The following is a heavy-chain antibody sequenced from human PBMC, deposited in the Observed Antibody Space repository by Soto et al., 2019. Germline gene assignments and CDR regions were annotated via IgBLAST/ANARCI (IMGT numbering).Heavy chain of an antibody. CDR2: IYYSGNT. V-gene: IGHV4-59*01. D-gene: IGHD6-19*01. CDR3: GRGGWYVDY. J-gene: IGHJ4*02. Sequence: PSETLSLTCTVSGGSLSTFYWCWFRQPPGKGLEWIGYIYYSGNTNYNSSLKSRVTISVDTSKNQFSLILSSVTAADTAVYYCGRGGWYVDYCGRGSLVTVSS. CDR1: GGSLSTFY.